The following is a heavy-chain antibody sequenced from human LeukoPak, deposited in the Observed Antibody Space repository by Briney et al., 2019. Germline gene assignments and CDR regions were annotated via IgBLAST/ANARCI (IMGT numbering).Heavy chain of an antibody. J-gene: IGHJ4*02. CDR2: IQQDGSEK. Sequence: GGSLRLSCAASGFTFSSYEMNWVRQAPGKGLEWVANIQQDGSEKYYVDSVKGRFTISRDNAKNSLYLQMNSLRAEDTGVYYCAREWELTDYWGQGTLVTVSS. D-gene: IGHD1-26*01. CDR1: GFTFSSYE. CDR3: AREWELTDY. V-gene: IGHV3-7*01.